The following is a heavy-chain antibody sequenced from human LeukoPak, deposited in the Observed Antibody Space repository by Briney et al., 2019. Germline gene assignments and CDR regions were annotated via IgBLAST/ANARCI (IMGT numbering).Heavy chain of an antibody. CDR3: ARHEGMVAASFDY. J-gene: IGHJ4*02. CDR1: GGSMSSTSY. CDR2: IYYSGST. V-gene: IGHV4-39*01. Sequence: KPSETLSLTCTVSGGSMSSTSYWGWIRQPPGKWLEWIGRIYYSGSTYYHPSLKSRVTISVDTSNNLFSLKLPSVPAADTAVYYCARHEGMVAASFDYWGQGTLVTVSS. D-gene: IGHD2-15*01.